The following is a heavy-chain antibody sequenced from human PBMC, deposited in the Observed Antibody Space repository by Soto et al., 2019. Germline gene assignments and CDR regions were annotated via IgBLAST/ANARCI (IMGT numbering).Heavy chain of an antibody. D-gene: IGHD2-15*01. CDR1: GSTFSSYA. V-gene: IGHV3-23*01. Sequence: EVQLWESGGGLVQPGGSLRLSCAASGSTFSSYAMSWVRQAPGKGLEWVSVISGSGDSTYYADSVKGRFTISRDNSKNTRYLQMNSLRAEDTAVYYCARELAYCSGGSCYMEGAFDIWGQGTMVTVSS. J-gene: IGHJ3*02. CDR3: ARELAYCSGGSCYMEGAFDI. CDR2: ISGSGDST.